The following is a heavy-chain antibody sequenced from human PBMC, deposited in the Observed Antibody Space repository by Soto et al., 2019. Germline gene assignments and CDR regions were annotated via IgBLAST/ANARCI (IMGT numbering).Heavy chain of an antibody. CDR3: VRGMNPLF. V-gene: IGHV3-21*06. CDR1: GFTLRTYT. Sequence: GGSLRLSCAASGFTLRTYTMNWVRQAPGKGLEWVSSISISSSDRYYADSVRGRFTISRDNAKNALYLQMNSLRADDTAVYFCVRGMNPLFGGQGALVTVSS. J-gene: IGHJ4*01. CDR2: ISISSSDR.